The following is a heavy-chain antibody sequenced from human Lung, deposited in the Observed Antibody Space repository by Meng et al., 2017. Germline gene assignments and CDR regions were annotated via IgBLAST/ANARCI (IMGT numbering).Heavy chain of an antibody. V-gene: IGHV4-59*01. Sequence: QVQLQESGPGLVKPSETLSLTCTASGGSISSYYWSWIRQPPGKGLEWIGYIYYSGSTNYNPSLKSRVTISVDTSKNQFSLKLSSVTAADTAVYYCASFRDWGQGTLVTVSS. J-gene: IGHJ4*02. CDR1: GGSISSYY. CDR2: IYYSGST. CDR3: ASFRD.